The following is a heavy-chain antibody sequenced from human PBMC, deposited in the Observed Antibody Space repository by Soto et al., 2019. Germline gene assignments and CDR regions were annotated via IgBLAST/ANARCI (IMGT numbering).Heavy chain of an antibody. Sequence: GGSLRLSCAASGFTFSSYAMSWVRQAPGKGLEWVSAISGSGGSTYYADSVKGRFTISRDNSKNTLYLQMNSLRAEDTAVYYCATSEITIFGVVIPRCDYWGQGTLVTVSS. CDR2: ISGSGGST. D-gene: IGHD3-3*01. V-gene: IGHV3-23*01. CDR1: GFTFSSYA. J-gene: IGHJ4*02. CDR3: ATSEITIFGVVIPRCDY.